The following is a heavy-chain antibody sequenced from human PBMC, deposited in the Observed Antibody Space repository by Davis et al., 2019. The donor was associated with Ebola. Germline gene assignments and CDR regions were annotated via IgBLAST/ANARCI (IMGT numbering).Heavy chain of an antibody. CDR1: GYKFTDNN. CDR2: IIPIFGTA. J-gene: IGHJ4*02. D-gene: IGHD4-17*01. V-gene: IGHV1-69*06. Sequence: AASVKVSCKTSGYKFTDNNIHWVRQAPGQGLEWMGGIIPIFGTANYAQKFQGRVTITADKSTSTAYMELSSLRSEDTAVYYCARGKTAVNYDYWGQGTLVTVSS. CDR3: ARGKTAVNYDY.